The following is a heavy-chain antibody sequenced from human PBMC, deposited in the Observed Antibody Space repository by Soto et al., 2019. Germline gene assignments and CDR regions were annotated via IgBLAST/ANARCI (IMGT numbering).Heavy chain of an antibody. V-gene: IGHV1-69*06. D-gene: IGHD6-13*01. CDR1: GDTFSSNA. Sequence: QVQLVQSGAEVKKPGSSVKVSCKASGDTFSSNAINWVRQAPGQGLEWMGGINPIFGTAKYAQKLQGRVTITADKSTSTAYMELRSLRSQDTAVYYCAREAAAGRNWFDPWGQGTLVTVSS. CDR2: INPIFGTA. CDR3: AREAAAGRNWFDP. J-gene: IGHJ5*02.